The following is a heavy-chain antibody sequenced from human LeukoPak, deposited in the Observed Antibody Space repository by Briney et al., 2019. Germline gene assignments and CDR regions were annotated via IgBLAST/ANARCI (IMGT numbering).Heavy chain of an antibody. J-gene: IGHJ4*02. Sequence: GGSLRLSCAASGFTFSSYWMSWVRQAPGKGLEWVANIKQDGSEKYYVNSVKGRFTISRDSAKNSLYLQMNSLRVEDTAVYYCGREWAVDFWGQGTLVTVSS. CDR3: GREWAVDF. CDR2: IKQDGSEK. CDR1: GFTFSSYW. V-gene: IGHV3-7*01.